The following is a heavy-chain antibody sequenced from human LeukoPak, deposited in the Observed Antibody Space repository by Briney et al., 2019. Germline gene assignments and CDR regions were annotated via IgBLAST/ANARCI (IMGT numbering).Heavy chain of an antibody. CDR3: AKVGLGNTAIHI. Sequence: ASVKVSCKASGYTFTSYDINWVRQATGQGLEWMGWMNPNSGNTGYAQKFQGRVTMTRSTAISTVYMELSNLKSEDTAIYYCAKVGLGNTAIHIWGQGTMVTVSS. CDR2: MNPNSGNT. V-gene: IGHV1-8*01. CDR1: GYTFTSYD. J-gene: IGHJ3*02. D-gene: IGHD5-18*01.